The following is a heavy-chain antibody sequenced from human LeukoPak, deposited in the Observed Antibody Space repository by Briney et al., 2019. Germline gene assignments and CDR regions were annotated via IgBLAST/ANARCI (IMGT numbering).Heavy chain of an antibody. J-gene: IGHJ4*02. D-gene: IGHD6-13*01. CDR2: ISYDGSNK. CDR3: ARSAATFDY. CDR1: GFTFSSYG. Sequence: PGRSRRLSCAAAGFTFSSYGMHWVRQAPGKGLESVAVISYDGSNKYYADSVKGRFSISRENSKNTLDLQMNSLRDQDTAVYYCARSAATFDYWGQGTLVTVSS. V-gene: IGHV3-30*03.